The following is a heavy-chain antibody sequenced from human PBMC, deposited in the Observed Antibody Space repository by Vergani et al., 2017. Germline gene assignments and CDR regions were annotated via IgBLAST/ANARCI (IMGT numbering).Heavy chain of an antibody. Sequence: QVQLQQWGAGLLKPSETLSLTCAVSGGSLSGFYWSWIRQPPGKGLEWMGYVSFRGDTLYDPSVKGRMTISLNTSSNQFSLYLTSVTAADTAVYYCARSRIYYGAGSPDYWGQGTLVTVSS. CDR1: GGSLSGFY. J-gene: IGHJ4*02. D-gene: IGHD3-10*01. CDR3: ARSRIYYGAGSPDY. CDR2: VSFRGDT. V-gene: IGHV4-34*11.